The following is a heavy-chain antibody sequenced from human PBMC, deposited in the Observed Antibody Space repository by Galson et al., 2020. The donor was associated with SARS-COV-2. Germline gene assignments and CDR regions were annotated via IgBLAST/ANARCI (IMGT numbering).Heavy chain of an antibody. Sequence: GGSLRLSCEASGFTFSSYWMGWVRQAPGKEPGWVANINQGGSEEKNVDSVKGRFTISRDNAKNSVSLQMNSLKVEDTAVYYCARVTTVISFWGQGTLVTVSS. J-gene: IGHJ4*02. CDR2: INQGGSEE. D-gene: IGHD4-17*01. CDR1: GFTFSSYW. CDR3: ARVTTVISF. V-gene: IGHV3-7*01.